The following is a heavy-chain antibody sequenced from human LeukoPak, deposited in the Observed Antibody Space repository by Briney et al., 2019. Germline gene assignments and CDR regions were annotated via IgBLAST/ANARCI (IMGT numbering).Heavy chain of an antibody. J-gene: IGHJ6*02. CDR3: ASSYPDYYYYGMDV. V-gene: IGHV4-4*07. D-gene: IGHD2-2*01. CDR2: IYTSGST. Sequence: SETLSLTCTVSGGSISSYYWSWIRQPAGKGLEWIWRIYTSGSTNYNPSLKSRVTMSVDTSKNQFSLKLSSVTAADTAVYYCASSYPDYYYYGMDVWGQGTTVTVSS. CDR1: GGSISSYY.